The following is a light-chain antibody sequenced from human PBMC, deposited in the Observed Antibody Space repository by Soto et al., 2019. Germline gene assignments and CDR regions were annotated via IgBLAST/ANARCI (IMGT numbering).Light chain of an antibody. CDR2: KAS. CDR1: QSISIW. J-gene: IGKJ1*01. V-gene: IGKV1-5*03. Sequence: DIQMTQSPSTLSASVGDRVTITCRASQSISIWLAWYQQKPGKAPKLLIYKASSLESGVPSRVSGSGSGIEFTLTISSLQPDDFATYYCQQYNSFPTFGQGTKVEIK. CDR3: QQYNSFPT.